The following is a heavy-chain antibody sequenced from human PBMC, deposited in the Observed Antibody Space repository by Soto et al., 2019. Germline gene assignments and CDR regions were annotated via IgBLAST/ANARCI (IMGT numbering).Heavy chain of an antibody. D-gene: IGHD3-16*01. CDR3: ARLTQSYDYIWGTHNNYFDY. J-gene: IGHJ4*02. CDR1: GYTSTSYG. V-gene: IGHV1-18*01. Sequence: ASVKVSCKASGYTSTSYGISWVRQAPGQGLEWMGWISAYNGNTNYAQKLQGRVTMTTDTSTSTAYMELRSLRSDDTAVYYCARLTQSYDYIWGTHNNYFDYWGQGTLVTVSS. CDR2: ISAYNGNT.